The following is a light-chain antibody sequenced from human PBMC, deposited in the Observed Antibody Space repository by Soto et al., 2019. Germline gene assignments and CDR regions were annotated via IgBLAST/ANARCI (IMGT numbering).Light chain of an antibody. Sequence: EIVMTQSPATLSVSPGERATLSCRASQSVSSYLAWYQPKPGQAPRLLIYGASTGATGIPARFSGSGSGTEFALTISRVQSEVFAVYYCHHYNNWPRTFGQGTKVEIK. CDR3: HHYNNWPRT. CDR1: QSVSSY. CDR2: GAS. V-gene: IGKV3-15*01. J-gene: IGKJ1*01.